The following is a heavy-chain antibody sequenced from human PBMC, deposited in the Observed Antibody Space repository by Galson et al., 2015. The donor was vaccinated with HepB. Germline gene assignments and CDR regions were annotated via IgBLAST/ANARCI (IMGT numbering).Heavy chain of an antibody. CDR2: INPNSGGT. V-gene: IGHV1-2*02. D-gene: IGHD3-22*01. J-gene: IGHJ3*02. CDR1: GYSFTDYH. CDR3: ARESHLYDSSGPDHDAFDI. Sequence: SVKVSCKASGYSFTDYHIHWVRQAPGQGLEWMGWINPNSGGTNYAQNFQGRVTMTRDTSLSTAYMDLSRLRSDDTAVYYCARESHLYDSSGPDHDAFDIWGQGTMVTVSS.